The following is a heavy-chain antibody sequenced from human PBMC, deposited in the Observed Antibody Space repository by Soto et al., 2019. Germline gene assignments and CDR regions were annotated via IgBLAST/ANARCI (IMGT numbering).Heavy chain of an antibody. CDR3: VKGGWLDY. CDR2: INTSGGGT. J-gene: IGHJ4*02. CDR1: GFTFSSYA. Sequence: PGGSLRLSCAASGFTFSSYAMSWVRQAPGKGLEWVSLINTSGGGTYYAESVKGRFTISRDNSKNTLFLQMNSLRAEDTAVYYCVKGGWLDYWGQGTLVTVSS. V-gene: IGHV3-23*01. D-gene: IGHD2-15*01.